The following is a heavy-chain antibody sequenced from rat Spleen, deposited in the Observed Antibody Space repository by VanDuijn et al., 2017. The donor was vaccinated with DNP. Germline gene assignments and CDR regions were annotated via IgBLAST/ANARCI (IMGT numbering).Heavy chain of an antibody. V-gene: IGHV2-6*01. CDR2: ISSGGNT. J-gene: IGHJ2*01. D-gene: IGHD1-6*01. CDR1: GFSLTGYT. Sequence: QVQLKESGPGLVQPSQTLSLTCTVSGFSLTGYTVNWIRQSPGKGLEWIAVISSGGNTYYNSALKSRLSISRDISKSQVFLTIDSLQTEDTAIYFCARGRVYYGFAHYFDYWGQGVMVTVSS. CDR3: ARGRVYYGFAHYFDY.